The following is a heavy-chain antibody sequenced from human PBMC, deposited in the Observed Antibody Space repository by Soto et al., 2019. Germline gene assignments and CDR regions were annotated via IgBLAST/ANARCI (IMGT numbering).Heavy chain of an antibody. J-gene: IGHJ4*02. CDR1: GGSISSYY. CDR2: IYYSGST. V-gene: IGHV4-59*08. CDR3: ARHNYGSGSTYFDY. Sequence: QVQLQESGPGLVKPSETLSLTCTVSGGSISSYYWSWIRQPPGKGLEWIGYIYYSGSTNYYPSLKSRVTISVDTSKNQFSLKLNSMTAADTAVYYCARHNYGSGSTYFDYWGQGTLVTVSS. D-gene: IGHD3-10*01.